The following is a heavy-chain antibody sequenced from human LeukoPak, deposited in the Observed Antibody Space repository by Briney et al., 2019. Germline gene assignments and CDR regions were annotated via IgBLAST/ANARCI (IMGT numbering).Heavy chain of an antibody. D-gene: IGHD5-18*01. V-gene: IGHV1-2*06. CDR2: INPNSGGT. J-gene: IGHJ4*02. CDR1: GYTFTGYY. Sequence: ASVKVSCKASGYTFTGYYMHWVRQAPGQGLEWMGRINPNSGGTNYAQKFQGRVTMTRDTPISTAYMELSRLRSDDTAVYYCARDGSFGYSYGSDYWGQGTLVTVSS. CDR3: ARDGSFGYSYGSDY.